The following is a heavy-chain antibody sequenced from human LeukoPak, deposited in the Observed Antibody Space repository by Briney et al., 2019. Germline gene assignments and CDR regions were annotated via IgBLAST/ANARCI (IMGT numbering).Heavy chain of an antibody. CDR2: IKQDGSEK. CDR3: ASRAVPAASFGYYYYMDV. Sequence: PGGSLRLSCAASGFTFSSYWMSWVRQAPGKGLEWVANIKQDGSEKYHVDSVKGRFTISRDNAKNSLYLQMNSLRAEDTAVYYCASRAVPAASFGYYYYMDVWGKGTTVTVSS. V-gene: IGHV3-7*01. CDR1: GFTFSSYW. J-gene: IGHJ6*03. D-gene: IGHD2-2*01.